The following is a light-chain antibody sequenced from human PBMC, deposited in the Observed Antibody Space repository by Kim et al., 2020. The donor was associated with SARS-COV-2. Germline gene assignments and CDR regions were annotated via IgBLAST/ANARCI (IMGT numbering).Light chain of an antibody. J-gene: IGLJ2*01. Sequence: SYELTQPPSVSVSPGQTASITCSGDKLGDKYACWYQQKPGQSPVLVIYQDSKRPSGIHERFSGSNSGNTATLTISGTQAMDEADYYCQAWDSSTVVFG. CDR2: QDS. CDR3: QAWDSSTVV. CDR1: KLGDKY. V-gene: IGLV3-1*01.